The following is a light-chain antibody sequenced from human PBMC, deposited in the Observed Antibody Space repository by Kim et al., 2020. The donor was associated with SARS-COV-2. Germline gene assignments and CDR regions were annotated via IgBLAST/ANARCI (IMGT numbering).Light chain of an antibody. CDR1: SSNIGSNT. Sequence: QPVLTQPPSASETPGQRVTISCSGSSSNIGSNTVNWYQQLPGTAPKLLIYSTNQRPSGVPDRFSGSNSGTSASLAISGLQSEDEADYYCAAWDDSLNGSVVFGGGTQLTVL. CDR3: AAWDDSLNGSVV. V-gene: IGLV1-44*01. CDR2: STN. J-gene: IGLJ2*01.